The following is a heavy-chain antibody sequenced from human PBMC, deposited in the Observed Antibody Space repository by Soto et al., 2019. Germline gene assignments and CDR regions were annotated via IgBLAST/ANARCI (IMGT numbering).Heavy chain of an antibody. J-gene: IGHJ4*02. CDR3: ARDHGGGNSYSFDY. CDR2: ISYDGSNK. Sequence: QVQLVESGGGVVQPGRSLRLSCAASGFTFSSYAMHWVRQAPGKGLEWVAVISYDGSNKYYAESVKGRFTISRDNSKNTLYLQMNSLRAEDTAVYYCARDHGGGNSYSFDYWGQGTLVTVSS. D-gene: IGHD2-15*01. V-gene: IGHV3-30-3*01. CDR1: GFTFSSYA.